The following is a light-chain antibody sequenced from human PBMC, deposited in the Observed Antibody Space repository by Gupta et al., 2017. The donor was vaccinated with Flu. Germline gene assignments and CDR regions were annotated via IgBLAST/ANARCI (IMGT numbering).Light chain of an antibody. CDR2: SNN. J-gene: IGLJ3*02. Sequence: QSVLTQPPSASGTPGQRVTISCSGSSSNIGSNTVNWYQQLPGTAPKLLIYSNNQRPSGVPDRFSGSKSGTSAALAISGLQSEDEADYYCAAWEDSRNGYWVFGGGTKLTVL. CDR1: SSNIGSNT. CDR3: AAWEDSRNGYWV. V-gene: IGLV1-44*01.